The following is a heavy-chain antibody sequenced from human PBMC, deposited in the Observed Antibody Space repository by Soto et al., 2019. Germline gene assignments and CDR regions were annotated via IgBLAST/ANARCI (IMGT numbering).Heavy chain of an antibody. CDR3: ARRGFMGATTIDY. CDR1: GGSISSSNSY. J-gene: IGHJ4*02. V-gene: IGHV4-39*01. D-gene: IGHD1-26*01. CDR2: IYYSGST. Sequence: QLQLQESGPGLVKPSETLSLTCTVSGGSISSSNSYWGWIRQPPGKGLEWIGSIYYSGSTYYNPSLKSRVSXSXDXXKNQFSLKLSSVTAADTAVYYCARRGFMGATTIDYWGQGTLVTVSS.